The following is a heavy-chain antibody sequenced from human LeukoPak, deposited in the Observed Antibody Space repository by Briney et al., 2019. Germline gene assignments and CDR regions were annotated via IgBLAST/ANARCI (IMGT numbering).Heavy chain of an antibody. CDR1: GYTFTIYG. D-gene: IGHD3-3*01. Sequence: WASVKVSCKATGYTFTIYGITSVRQAPGQGLEWLGWMIAYNGTTESAQRPEGRATMTTDTSTSTAYMELRSLRSEVNAVYYCARDGKGRYDFRENDYWGQGTLVTVSS. CDR3: ARDGKGRYDFRENDY. CDR2: MIAYNGTT. J-gene: IGHJ4*02. V-gene: IGHV1-18*01.